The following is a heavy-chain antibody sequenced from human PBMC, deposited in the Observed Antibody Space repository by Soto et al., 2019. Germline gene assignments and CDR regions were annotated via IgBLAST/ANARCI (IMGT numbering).Heavy chain of an antibody. CDR2: INHSGSS. Sequence: SETLSLTCAVSGGSFSGYIWTWIRQTPGKGLQWIGQINHSGSSIYNPSLKNRVTISTMSNNKFSLELSSVTAADTAVYYCTRGLFRVRSYSGSWYYFDSWGQVNMVPVSS. V-gene: IGHV4-34*01. CDR3: TRGLFRVRSYSGSWYYFDS. J-gene: IGHJ4*02. D-gene: IGHD3-10*01. CDR1: GGSFSGYI.